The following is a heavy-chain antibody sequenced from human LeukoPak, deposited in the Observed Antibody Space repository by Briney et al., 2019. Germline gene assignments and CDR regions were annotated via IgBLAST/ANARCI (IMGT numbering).Heavy chain of an antibody. CDR2: ISDGGWT. CDR1: ALPPSNYA. D-gene: IGHD4-17*01. V-gene: IGHV3-23*01. Sequence: GGSLRLSCAASALPPSNYAMSWVRQAPGKGLEWVASISDGGWTAYTDSVKGRFFISRETATNTLYLQMNSLRVEDTAVYYCAKECDYGNTSHMPCYWGQGTLVTVSS. CDR3: AKECDYGNTSHMPCY. J-gene: IGHJ4*02.